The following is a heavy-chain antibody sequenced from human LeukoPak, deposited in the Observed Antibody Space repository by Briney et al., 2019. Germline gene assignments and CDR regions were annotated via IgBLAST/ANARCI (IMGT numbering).Heavy chain of an antibody. CDR3: AKDRDSSGYYYFSEYFQH. J-gene: IGHJ1*01. CDR2: ISGSGGST. V-gene: IGHV3-23*01. D-gene: IGHD3-22*01. Sequence: SGGSLRLSCAASGFTFSSYAMSWARQAPGKGLEWVSAISGSGGSTYYADSVKGRFTISRDNSKNTLYLQMNSLRAEDTAVYYCAKDRDSSGYYYFSEYFQHWGQGTLVTVSS. CDR1: GFTFSSYA.